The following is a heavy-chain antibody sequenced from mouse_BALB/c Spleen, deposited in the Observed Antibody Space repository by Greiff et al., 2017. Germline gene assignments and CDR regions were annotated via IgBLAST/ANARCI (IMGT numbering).Heavy chain of an antibody. V-gene: IGHV1-18*01. Sequence: DVKLQESGPELVKPGASVKIPCKASGYTFTDYNMDWVKQSHGKSLEWIGDINPNNGGTIYNQKFKGKATLTVDKSSSTAYMELRSLTSEDTAVYYCAMITTGLRYAMDYWGQGTSVTVSS. CDR2: INPNNGGT. CDR3: AMITTGLRYAMDY. D-gene: IGHD2-4*01. J-gene: IGHJ4*01. CDR1: GYTFTDYN.